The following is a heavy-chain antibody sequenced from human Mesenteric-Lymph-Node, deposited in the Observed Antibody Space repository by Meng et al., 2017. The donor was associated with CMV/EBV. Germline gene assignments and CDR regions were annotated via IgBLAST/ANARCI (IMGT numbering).Heavy chain of an antibody. V-gene: IGHV4-34*01. CDR2: INHSGST. D-gene: IGHD3-3*01. Sequence: SETLSLTCAVYGGSFSGYYWSWIRQPPGKGLEWIGEINHSGSTNYNPSLKSRVTISVDTSKNQFSLKLSSVTAADTAVYYCARGLRRFFQAYYDYWGQGTLVTVSS. CDR3: ARGLRRFFQAYYDY. J-gene: IGHJ4*02. CDR1: GGSFSGYY.